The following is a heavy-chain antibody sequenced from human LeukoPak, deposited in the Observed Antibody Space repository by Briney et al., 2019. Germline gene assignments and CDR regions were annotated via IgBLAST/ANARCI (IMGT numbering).Heavy chain of an antibody. D-gene: IGHD2-21*01. Sequence: GGSLRLSCAASGFSVSSSYMYWVRQAPGKGLEWVSFFYRGDSTYYAESVRGRFTISRDNSKNTLYLLMNSLIPEDAAVYYCAREVVSIPSYFDSWGQGTLVTVSS. CDR1: GFSVSSSY. CDR3: AREVVSIPSYFDS. J-gene: IGHJ4*02. CDR2: FYRGDST. V-gene: IGHV3-53*01.